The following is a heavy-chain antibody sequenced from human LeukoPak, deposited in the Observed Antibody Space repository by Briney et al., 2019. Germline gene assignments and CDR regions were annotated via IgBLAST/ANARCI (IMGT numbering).Heavy chain of an antibody. J-gene: IGHJ5*02. CDR2: INPSGGST. CDR1: GYTFTSYY. Sequence: ASVEVSCKASGYTFTSYYMHWVRQAPGQGLEWMGIINPSGGSTSYAQKFQGRVTMTRDMSTSTVYMELSSLRSEDTAVYYCAREEVVGGGWFDPWGQGTLVTVSS. D-gene: IGHD2-15*01. CDR3: AREEVVGGGWFDP. V-gene: IGHV1-46*01.